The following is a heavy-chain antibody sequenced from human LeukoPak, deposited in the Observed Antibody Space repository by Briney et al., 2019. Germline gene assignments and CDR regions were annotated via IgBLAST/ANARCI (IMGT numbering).Heavy chain of an antibody. CDR3: ARGRLPTY. D-gene: IGHD2-21*02. Sequence: GGSLRLSCAASGFTFSDYWMHWVRQAPGKGMVWVSRIISDGSSASYADFVKGRFTISRDNAKNTLYLQINSLRAEDTAVYYCARGRLPTYWGQGTLVTVSS. V-gene: IGHV3-74*01. J-gene: IGHJ4*02. CDR2: IISDGSSA. CDR1: GFTFSDYW.